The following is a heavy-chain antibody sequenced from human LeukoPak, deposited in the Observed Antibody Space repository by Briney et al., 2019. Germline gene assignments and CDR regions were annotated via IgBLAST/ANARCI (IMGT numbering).Heavy chain of an antibody. D-gene: IGHD6-13*01. V-gene: IGHV3-23*01. CDR3: AKGAAVGTRSGVDP. CDR2: INPSGGTT. CDR1: GFTFGTYT. J-gene: IGHJ5*02. Sequence: QSGGSLRLSCAASGFTFGTYTMAWVRQAPGKGLEFVSTINPSGGTTTYVDSVKGRFTISRDNSENTLFLQMKSLRAEDTAVSYCAKGAAVGTRSGVDPWGQGTLVTVSS.